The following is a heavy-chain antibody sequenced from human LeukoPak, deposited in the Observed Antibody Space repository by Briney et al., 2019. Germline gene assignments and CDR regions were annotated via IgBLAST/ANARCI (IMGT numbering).Heavy chain of an antibody. D-gene: IGHD5/OR15-5a*01. CDR2: IPYGGVN. Sequence: PSETLSLTCTVSGGSVSSDYWNWIRQPPGKGLEWIGYIPYGGVNNYNPSLGSRVIISLDTSKNQFSLKLTSVTAADTAIYYCARRVRRGHLDGFDSWGQGTMVTVSS. J-gene: IGHJ3*02. V-gene: IGHV4-59*08. CDR3: ARRVRRGHLDGFDS. CDR1: GGSVSSDY.